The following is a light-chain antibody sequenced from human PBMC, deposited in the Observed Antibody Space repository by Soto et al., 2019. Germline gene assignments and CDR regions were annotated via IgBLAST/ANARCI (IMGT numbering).Light chain of an antibody. Sequence: EIVMTQSPATLSVSPGERATLSCRASQSVSSNLAWYQQKPGQAPRLLMYGAYTRATGFPARFSGSGSGTEFTLTIRSLQSEDFAVYYCQQFNNWPRTFGQGTKVDIK. CDR2: GAY. V-gene: IGKV3-15*01. J-gene: IGKJ1*01. CDR3: QQFNNWPRT. CDR1: QSVSSN.